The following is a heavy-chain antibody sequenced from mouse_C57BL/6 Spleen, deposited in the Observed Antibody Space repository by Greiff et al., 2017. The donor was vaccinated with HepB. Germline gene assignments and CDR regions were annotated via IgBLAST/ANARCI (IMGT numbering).Heavy chain of an antibody. D-gene: IGHD1-1*01. CDR2: FHPYNDDT. CDR3: ARTFYGSSYYYAMDY. CDR1: GYTFTTYP. J-gene: IGHJ4*01. V-gene: IGHV1-47*01. Sequence: VQLQESGAELVKPGASVKMSCKASGYTFTTYPIEWMKQNHGKSLEWIGNFHPYNDDTKYNEKFKGKATLTVEKSSSTVYLELSRLTSDDSAVYYCARTFYGSSYYYAMDYWGQGTSVTVSS.